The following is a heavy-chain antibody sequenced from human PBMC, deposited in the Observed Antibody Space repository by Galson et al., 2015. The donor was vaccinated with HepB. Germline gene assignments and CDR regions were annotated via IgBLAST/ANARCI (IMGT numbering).Heavy chain of an antibody. V-gene: IGHV3-20*04. D-gene: IGHD2-15*01. CDR3: ARRGEGSQWWDLDY. J-gene: IGHJ4*02. CDR2: INWNGGST. CDR1: GFTFDDYG. Sequence: SLRLSCAASGFTFDDYGMSWVRQAPGKGLEWVSGINWNGGSTGYADSVKGRFTISRDNAKNSLYLQMNSLRAEDTALYYCARRGEGSQWWDLDYWGQGTLVTVSS.